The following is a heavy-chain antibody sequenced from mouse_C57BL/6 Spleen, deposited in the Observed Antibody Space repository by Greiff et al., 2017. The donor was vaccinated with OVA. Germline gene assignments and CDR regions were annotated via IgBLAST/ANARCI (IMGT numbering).Heavy chain of an antibody. V-gene: IGHV3-1*01. J-gene: IGHJ3*01. CDR3: ARGIYYYGSSYWFAY. CDR1: GYSITSGYD. Sequence: EVMLVESGPGMVKPSQSLSLTCTVTGYSITSGYDWHWIRHFPGNKLEWMGYISYSGSTNYNPSLKSRISITHDTSKNHFFLKLNSVTTEDTATYYCARGIYYYGSSYWFAYWGQGTLVTVSA. D-gene: IGHD1-1*01. CDR2: ISYSGST.